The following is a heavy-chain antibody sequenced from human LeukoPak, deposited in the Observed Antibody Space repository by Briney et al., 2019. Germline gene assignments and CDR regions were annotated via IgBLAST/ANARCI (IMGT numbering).Heavy chain of an antibody. Sequence: GGSLRLSCAASGFTFSSYAMSWVRQAPGKGLGWVSAISGSGGSTYYADSVKGRFTISRDNSKNTLYLQMNSLRAEDTAVYYCAKDLKKDEVAYGMDVWGQGTTVTVSS. CDR3: AKDLKKDEVAYGMDV. CDR2: ISGSGGST. J-gene: IGHJ6*02. CDR1: GFTFSSYA. D-gene: IGHD5-24*01. V-gene: IGHV3-23*01.